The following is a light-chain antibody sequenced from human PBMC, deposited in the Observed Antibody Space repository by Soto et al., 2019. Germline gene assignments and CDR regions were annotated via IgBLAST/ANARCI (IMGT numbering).Light chain of an antibody. V-gene: IGKV2-28*01. Sequence: VVMAQSPLSLPVTLGQPASISCRSNQSLVHSDGIAYFSWFQQRPGQSPQLLIHLGSNRASGVPDRFSGSGSGTDFTLRISRVEAEDVGVYYCMQALQTPPYTLGQGTKVDIK. CDR1: QSLVHSDGIAY. CDR2: LGS. J-gene: IGKJ2*01. CDR3: MQALQTPPYT.